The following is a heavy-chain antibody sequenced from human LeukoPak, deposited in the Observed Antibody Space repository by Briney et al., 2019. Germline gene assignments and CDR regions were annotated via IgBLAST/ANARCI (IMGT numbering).Heavy chain of an antibody. Sequence: SVKVSCKASGGTFSSYAISWVRQAPGQGLEWMGRIIPILGIANYAQKFQGRVTITADKSTSTAYMELSSLRSEDTAVYYCAVVVVVAMPYYFDYWGQGTLVAVSS. J-gene: IGHJ4*02. V-gene: IGHV1-69*04. CDR1: GGTFSSYA. CDR2: IIPILGIA. D-gene: IGHD2-15*01. CDR3: AVVVVVAMPYYFDY.